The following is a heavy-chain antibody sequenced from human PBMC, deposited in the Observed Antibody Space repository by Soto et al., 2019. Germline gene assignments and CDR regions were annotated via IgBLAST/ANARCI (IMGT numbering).Heavy chain of an antibody. CDR1: GFTFSSYA. J-gene: IGHJ4*02. CDR2: ISGSGGST. D-gene: IGHD5-18*01. V-gene: IGHV3-23*01. Sequence: GGSLRLSCAASGFTFSSYAMSWVRQAPGKGLEWVSAISGSGGSTYYADSVKGRFTFSRDNSKNTLYLKMNSLRAEDTAVYYCAKGPIQLWLIDQPLDYWGQGTLVTVSS. CDR3: AKGPIQLWLIDQPLDY.